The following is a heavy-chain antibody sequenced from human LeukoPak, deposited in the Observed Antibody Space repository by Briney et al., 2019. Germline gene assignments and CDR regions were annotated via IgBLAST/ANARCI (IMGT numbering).Heavy chain of an antibody. CDR1: GGSFSGYY. D-gene: IGHD3-9*01. J-gene: IGHJ4*02. V-gene: IGHV4-34*01. CDR2: INHSGST. CDR3: ASYILTGYLFDY. Sequence: PSETLSLTCAVYGGSFSGYYWSWIRQPPGKGLGWIGEINHSGSTNYDPSLKSRVTISVDTSKNQFSLKLSSVTAADTAVYYCASYILTGYLFDYWGQGTLVTVSS.